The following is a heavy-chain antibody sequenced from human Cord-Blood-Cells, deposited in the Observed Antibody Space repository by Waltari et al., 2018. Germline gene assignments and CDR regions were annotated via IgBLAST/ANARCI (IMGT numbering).Heavy chain of an antibody. CDR2: IKQDGSEK. CDR3: ARIRIVRAFDI. D-gene: IGHD6-6*01. Sequence: EVQLVESGGGLVQPGGYLRLSCAARGFTFSSYGMSWVRQAPGKGLEWVANIKQDGSEKYYVDSVKGRFTISRDNAKNSLYLQMNSLRAEDTAVYYCARIRIVRAFDIWGQGTMVTVSS. CDR1: GFTFSSYG. J-gene: IGHJ3*02. V-gene: IGHV3-7*01.